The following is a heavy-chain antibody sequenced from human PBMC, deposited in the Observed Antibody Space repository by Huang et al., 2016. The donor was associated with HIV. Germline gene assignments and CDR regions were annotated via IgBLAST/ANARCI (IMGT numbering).Heavy chain of an antibody. CDR2: MNPNSGDT. D-gene: IGHD3-10*01. V-gene: IGHV1-8*01. CDR3: ARGGLLWFGELST. Sequence: QVQLVQSGAEVKKPGASVKVSCKASGYTFTNYDVNWVRQATGKGLEWMGWMNPNSGDTGCAQKFQGRVTMTRNTSIGTAYMELSSLRSEDTAVYYCARGGLLWFGELSTWGQGTLVTVSS. CDR1: GYTFTNYD. J-gene: IGHJ5*02.